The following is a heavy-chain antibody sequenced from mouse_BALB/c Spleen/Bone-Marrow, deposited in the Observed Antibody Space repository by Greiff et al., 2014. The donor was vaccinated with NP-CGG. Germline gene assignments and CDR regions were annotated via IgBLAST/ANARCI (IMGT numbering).Heavy chain of an antibody. V-gene: IGHV5-12-1*01. CDR2: ISSGGGST. J-gene: IGHJ3*01. Sequence: DVKLVESGGGLVKPGGSLKLSCAASGFAFSSYDMSWVRQTPEKRLGWVAYISSGGGSTYYSDTVKGRFTISRDNAKNTLYLQMSSLKSEDTAMYYCARQILRGFAYWGQGTLVTVSA. D-gene: IGHD1-1*01. CDR3: ARQILRGFAY. CDR1: GFAFSSYD.